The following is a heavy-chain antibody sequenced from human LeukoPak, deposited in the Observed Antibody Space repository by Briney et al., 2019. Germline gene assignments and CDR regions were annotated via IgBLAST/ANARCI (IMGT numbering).Heavy chain of an antibody. Sequence: PSETLSLTCTVSGYSISSGYYWGWIRQPPGKGLEWIGSIYHSGSTYYNPSLKSRVTISVDTSKNQFSLKLSSVTAADTAVYYCARVPGGYYDSSGYYDYWGQGTLVTVSS. J-gene: IGHJ4*02. D-gene: IGHD3-22*01. CDR1: GYSISSGYY. CDR3: ARVPGGYYDSSGYYDY. CDR2: IYHSGST. V-gene: IGHV4-38-2*02.